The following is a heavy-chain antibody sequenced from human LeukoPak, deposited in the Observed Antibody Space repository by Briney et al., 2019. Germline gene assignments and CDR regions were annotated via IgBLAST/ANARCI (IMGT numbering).Heavy chain of an antibody. D-gene: IGHD4-11*01. CDR2: IFSNDEK. V-gene: IGHV2-26*01. J-gene: IGHJ4*02. Sequence: SGPVLVKPTGTLTLTCTVSGFSLSNARMGVSWIRQPPGKALEWLAHIFSNDEKSYSTSLKGRLTISKDTSKSQVVLTMTNMDPVDTATYYCARMATVPGPADYWGQGTLVTVSS. CDR3: ARMATVPGPADY. CDR1: GFSLSNARMG.